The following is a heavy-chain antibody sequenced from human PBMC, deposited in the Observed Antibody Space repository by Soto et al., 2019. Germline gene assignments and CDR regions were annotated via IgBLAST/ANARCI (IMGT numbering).Heavy chain of an antibody. CDR2: ISYDGSNK. CDR1: GFTFSSYA. CDR3: ARDWVAMAIDY. D-gene: IGHD5-18*01. V-gene: IGHV3-30-3*01. J-gene: IGHJ4*02. Sequence: GGSLRLSCAASGFTFSSYAMHWVRQAPGKGLEWVAVISYDGSNKYYADSVKGRFTISRDNSKNTLYLQMNSLRAEDTAVYYCARDWVAMAIDYWGQGTLVTVSS.